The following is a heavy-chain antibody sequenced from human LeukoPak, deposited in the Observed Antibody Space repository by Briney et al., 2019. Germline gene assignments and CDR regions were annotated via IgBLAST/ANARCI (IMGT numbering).Heavy chain of an antibody. CDR1: GYTFTSYD. CDR3: ARGRRIVATISYYYYMDV. CDR2: MNPNSGNT. Sequence: ASVKVSCKASGYTFTSYDINWVRQATGQGLEWMGWMNPNSGNTGYAQKFQGRVTMTRNTSISTAYMELSSLRSEDPAVYYCARGRRIVATISYYYYMDVWGKGTTVTVSS. V-gene: IGHV1-8*01. J-gene: IGHJ6*03. D-gene: IGHD5-12*01.